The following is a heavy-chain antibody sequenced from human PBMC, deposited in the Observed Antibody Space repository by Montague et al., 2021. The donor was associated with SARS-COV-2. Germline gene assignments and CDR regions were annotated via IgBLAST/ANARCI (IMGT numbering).Heavy chain of an antibody. Sequence: SETLSLTCAVYGGSFSGYYWSWIRQPPGKGLEWIGEINHNGSTNYNPSLKSRVTISVDTSKNQFSLKLSSVTAADTAVYYCARVRYYGSGTSLGMDVWGQGTMVTVSS. J-gene: IGHJ6*02. CDR2: INHNGST. D-gene: IGHD3-10*01. CDR3: ARVRYYGSGTSLGMDV. CDR1: GGSFSGYY. V-gene: IGHV4-34*01.